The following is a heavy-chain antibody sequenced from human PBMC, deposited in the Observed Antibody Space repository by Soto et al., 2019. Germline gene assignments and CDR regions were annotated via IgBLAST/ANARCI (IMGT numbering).Heavy chain of an antibody. D-gene: IGHD2-2*01. CDR3: ARHKLGYCSSTSCHYAWFDP. V-gene: IGHV1-69*01. J-gene: IGHJ5*02. CDR2: IIPIFGTA. Sequence: QVQLVQSGAEVKKPGSSVKVSCKASGGTFSSYAISWVRQAPGQGLEWMGGIIPIFGTANYAQKFQGRVTITADEATSTAYMELSSLRSEDTAVYYCARHKLGYCSSTSCHYAWFDPWGQGTLVTVSS. CDR1: GGTFSSYA.